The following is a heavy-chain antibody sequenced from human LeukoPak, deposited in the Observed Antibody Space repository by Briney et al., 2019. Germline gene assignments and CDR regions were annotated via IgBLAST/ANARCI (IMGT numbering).Heavy chain of an antibody. CDR3: ARDRPTGASRVFVVQ. D-gene: IGHD2-15*01. CDR1: GFTVSSNY. CDR2: MSNGGTYI. V-gene: IGHV3-21*01. Sequence: GGSLRLSCAASGFTVSSNYMTWVRQAPGKGLEWVSSMSNGGTYIYYADSVRGRFTISRDNAKNSLYLVMNSLRAEDTATYYCARDRPTGASRVFVVQWGQGILVTVSS. J-gene: IGHJ4*02.